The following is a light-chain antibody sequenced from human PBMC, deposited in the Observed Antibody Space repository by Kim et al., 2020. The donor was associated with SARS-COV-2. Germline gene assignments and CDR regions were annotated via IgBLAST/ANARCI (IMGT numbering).Light chain of an antibody. CDR3: QQYNIYSWT. CDR2: RTS. CDR1: QTISSW. V-gene: IGKV1-5*03. Sequence: ASLGDRGTIACRANQTISSWLGWYQQKPGKAPKLLIYRTSNLENGVSSRFSGSGGGTEFTLTISGLQPDDFATYYCQQYNIYSWTFGQGTKVDIK. J-gene: IGKJ1*01.